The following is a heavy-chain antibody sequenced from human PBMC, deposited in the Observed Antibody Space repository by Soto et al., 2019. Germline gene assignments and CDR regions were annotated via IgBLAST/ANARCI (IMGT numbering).Heavy chain of an antibody. Sequence: GGSLRLSCGASGFTFSGYGMHWVRQAPGKGLEWVAVISYDGSNKYYADSVKGRFTISRDNSKNTLYLQMNSLRAEDTAVYYCAKAGYSGYDWGGYYYYYGMDVWGQGTTVTVSS. CDR3: AKAGYSGYDWGGYYYYYGMDV. D-gene: IGHD5-12*01. J-gene: IGHJ6*02. V-gene: IGHV3-30*18. CDR2: ISYDGSNK. CDR1: GFTFSGYG.